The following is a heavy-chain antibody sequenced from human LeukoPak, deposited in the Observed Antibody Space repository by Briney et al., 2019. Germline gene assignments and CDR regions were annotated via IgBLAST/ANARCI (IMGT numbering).Heavy chain of an antibody. CDR3: ARDRFTMVRGVIIPTFDY. CDR1: GGSISSSSYY. Sequence: SETLSLTCTVSGGSISSSSYYWGWIRQTPGKGLEWIGSIYYSGSTYYNPSLKSRVTISVDTSKNQFSLKLSSVTAADTAVYYCARDRFTMVRGVIIPTFDYWGQGTLVTVSS. D-gene: IGHD3-10*01. J-gene: IGHJ4*02. V-gene: IGHV4-39*07. CDR2: IYYSGST.